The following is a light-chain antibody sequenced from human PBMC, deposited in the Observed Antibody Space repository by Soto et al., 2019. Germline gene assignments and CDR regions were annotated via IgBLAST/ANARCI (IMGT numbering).Light chain of an antibody. V-gene: IGKV1-12*01. Sequence: DIQITHSPSAVSASVVDRVTSTCRASQAIDSWLAWYQQKPGEAPKLLIFTGSLLHSGVPPRFSGSGSGTDFTLTISSLQPEDFATYYCQQTLSFPPTVAQGTR. CDR3: QQTLSFPPT. J-gene: IGKJ5*01. CDR2: TGS. CDR1: QAIDSW.